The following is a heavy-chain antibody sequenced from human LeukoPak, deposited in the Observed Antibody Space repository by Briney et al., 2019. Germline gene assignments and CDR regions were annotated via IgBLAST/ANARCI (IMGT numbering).Heavy chain of an antibody. CDR1: GESISSYY. CDR2: IYYSGST. V-gene: IGHV4-59*01. Sequence: SETLSLTCTVSGESISSYYWSRIRQPPGKGLEWIGYIYYSGSTNYNPSLKSRVTISVDTSKNQFSLKLSSVTAADTAVYYCARAVITMVRGVQRYYFDYWGQGTLVTVSS. CDR3: ARAVITMVRGVQRYYFDY. D-gene: IGHD3-10*01. J-gene: IGHJ4*02.